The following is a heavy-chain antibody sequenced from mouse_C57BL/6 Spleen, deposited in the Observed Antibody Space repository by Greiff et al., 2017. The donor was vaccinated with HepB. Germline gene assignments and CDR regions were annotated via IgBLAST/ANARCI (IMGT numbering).Heavy chain of an antibody. J-gene: IGHJ3*01. V-gene: IGHV8-8*01. D-gene: IGHD2-4*01. CDR3: ARSGHGGMRDYDVVFAY. Sequence: QVTLKECGPGILQPSQTLSLTCSFSGFSLSTFGMGVGWIRQPSGKGLEWLAHIWWDDDKYYNPALKSRLTISKDTSKNQVFLKIANVDTADTATYYCARSGHGGMRDYDVVFAYWGQGTLVTVSA. CDR1: GFSLSTFGMG. CDR2: IWWDDDK.